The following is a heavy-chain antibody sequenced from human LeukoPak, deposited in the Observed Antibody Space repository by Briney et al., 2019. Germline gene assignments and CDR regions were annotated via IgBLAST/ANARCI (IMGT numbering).Heavy chain of an antibody. CDR1: GGSISSSSYY. CDR3: ARGYSSTSPSRQNAFDI. D-gene: IGHD6-13*01. CDR2: IYYSGST. V-gene: IGHV4-39*01. J-gene: IGHJ3*02. Sequence: SETLSLTCTVSGGSISSSSYYWGWIRQPPGKGLEWIGSIYYSGSTYYNPSLKGRVTISVDTSKNQFSLKLSSVTAADTAVYYCARGYSSTSPSRQNAFDIWGQGTMVTVSS.